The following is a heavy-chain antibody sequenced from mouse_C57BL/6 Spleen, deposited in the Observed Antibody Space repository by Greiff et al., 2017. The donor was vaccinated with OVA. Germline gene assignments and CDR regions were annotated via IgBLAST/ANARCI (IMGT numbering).Heavy chain of an antibody. CDR3: TAGYDEVDY. V-gene: IGHV6-3*01. CDR1: GFTFSNYW. CDR2: IRLKSDNYAT. D-gene: IGHD2-2*01. Sequence: EVKLVESGGGLVQPGGSMKLSCVASGFTFSNYWMNWVRQSPEKGLEWVAQIRLKSDNYATHYAESVKGRFTISRDDSKSSVYLQMNNLRAEDTGIYYCTAGYDEVDYWGQGTTLTVSS. J-gene: IGHJ2*01.